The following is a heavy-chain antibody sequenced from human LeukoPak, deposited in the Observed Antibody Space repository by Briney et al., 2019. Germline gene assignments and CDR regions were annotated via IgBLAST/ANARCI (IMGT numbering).Heavy chain of an antibody. Sequence: GGSLRLSCAASGFTFSSYSMNWVRQAPGKGLEWVSSISSSSSYIYYADSVKGRFTISRDNAKNSLYLQMNSLRAEDTAVYYCASGVMATIKGGDYWGQGTLVTVSS. CDR2: ISSSSSYI. CDR3: ASGVMATIKGGDY. V-gene: IGHV3-21*04. CDR1: GFTFSSYS. D-gene: IGHD5-24*01. J-gene: IGHJ4*02.